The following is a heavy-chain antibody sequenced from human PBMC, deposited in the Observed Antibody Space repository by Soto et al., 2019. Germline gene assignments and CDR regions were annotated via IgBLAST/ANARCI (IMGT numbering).Heavy chain of an antibody. V-gene: IGHV6-1*01. J-gene: IGHJ4*02. CDR3: AAGVGYSSSLYYFDD. D-gene: IGHD6-13*01. Sequence: SQTLSLTCAISGDSVSSNGATWNWIRQSPSRGLEWLGRTYYRSKWYNDYAVSVKSRITINPDTSKNQFSLQLNSVTPEDTAVYYCAAGVGYSSSLYYFDDWGQGTLVTVSS. CDR2: TYYRSKWYN. CDR1: GDSVSSNGAT.